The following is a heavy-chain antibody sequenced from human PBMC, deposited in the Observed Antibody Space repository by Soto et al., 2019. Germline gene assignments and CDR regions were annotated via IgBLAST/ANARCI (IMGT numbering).Heavy chain of an antibody. J-gene: IGHJ6*02. D-gene: IGHD2-2*02. CDR2: ISYDGSNK. Sequence: SGGSLRLSCAASGFTFSSYGMHWVRQAPGKGLEWVAVISYDGSNKYYADSVKGRFTISRDNSKNTLYLQMNSLRAEDTAVYYCAKDLYRTYYYYYYGMDVWGQGTTVTVSS. CDR3: AKDLYRTYYYYYYGMDV. CDR1: GFTFSSYG. V-gene: IGHV3-30*18.